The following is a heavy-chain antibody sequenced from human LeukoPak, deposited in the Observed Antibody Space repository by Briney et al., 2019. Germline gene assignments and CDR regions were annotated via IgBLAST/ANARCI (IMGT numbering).Heavy chain of an antibody. V-gene: IGHV2-5*02. CDR2: IYWDDDK. Sequence: SGPTLVKPTQTLTLTCTFSGFSLSTSGVGVGWIRQPPGKALEWLALIYWDDDKRYSPSLKSRLIITKDTSRNQVVLTMTNMDPVDTATYYCAHSEVGYCSGGSCYAAWFYFDYWGQGTLSPSPQ. CDR3: AHSEVGYCSGGSCYAAWFYFDY. CDR1: GFSLSTSGVG. J-gene: IGHJ4*02. D-gene: IGHD2-15*01.